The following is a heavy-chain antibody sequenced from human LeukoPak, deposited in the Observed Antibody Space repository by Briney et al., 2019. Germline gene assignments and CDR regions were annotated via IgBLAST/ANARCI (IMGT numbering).Heavy chain of an antibody. CDR2: ISSSGSTI. CDR1: GFTFSDYY. CDR3: ARDPRRYYDSSGYLGDY. V-gene: IGHV3-11*01. D-gene: IGHD3-22*01. Sequence: GGSLRLSCAASGFTFSDYYMSWIRQAPGKGLEWVSYISSSGSTIYYADSVKGRFTISRDNAKNSLYLQMNSLRAEDTALYYCARDPRRYYDSSGYLGDYWGQGTLVTVSS. J-gene: IGHJ4*02.